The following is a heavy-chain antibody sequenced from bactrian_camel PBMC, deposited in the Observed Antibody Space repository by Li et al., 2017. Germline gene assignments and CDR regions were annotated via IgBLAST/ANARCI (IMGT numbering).Heavy chain of an antibody. CDR2: IQNGGAIT. D-gene: IGHD6*01. CDR1: GFTFSDYA. J-gene: IGHJ4*01. Sequence: EVQLVESGGGLVQPGGSLRLSCAVSGFTFSDYAMSWVRQAPGKGLEWVSGIQNGGAITYYMHSEKGRFTISRDNAKNMLYLQLNSLKSEDTAMYYCVKGAPGSWFGDLWGRGTQVTVS. CDR3: VKGAPGSWFGDL. V-gene: IGHV3S31*01.